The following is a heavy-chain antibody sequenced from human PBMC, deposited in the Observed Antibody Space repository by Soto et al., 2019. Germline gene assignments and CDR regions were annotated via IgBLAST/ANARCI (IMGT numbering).Heavy chain of an antibody. J-gene: IGHJ6*02. V-gene: IGHV3-30*18. CDR1: GFTFSSYG. CDR2: ISYDGSNK. D-gene: IGHD2-2*01. CDR3: AKDLRYCSSTSCPIGGYYYGMDV. Sequence: QVQLLESGGGVVQPGRSLRLSCAASGFTFSSYGMHWVRQAPGKGLEWVAVISYDGSNKYYADSVKGRFTISRDNSKNTLYLQMNSLRAEDTAVYYCAKDLRYCSSTSCPIGGYYYGMDVWGQGTTVTVSS.